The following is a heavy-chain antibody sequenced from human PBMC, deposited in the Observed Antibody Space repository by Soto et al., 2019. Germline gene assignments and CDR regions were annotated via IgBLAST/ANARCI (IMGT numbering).Heavy chain of an antibody. V-gene: IGHV4-31*03. J-gene: IGHJ4*02. CDR1: GNSINSGDYY. Sequence: QVQLQESGPGLVRPSQTLSLTCTVSGNSINSGDYYWSWIRQHLLKGPEWIVYITSTGSTNYNPSPKTRLAVSMETSKTRYALRLTSVTAADTAVYYCARLGYGSGMLALFYVGSWGQGTLVTVSS. D-gene: IGHD3-10*01. CDR3: ARLGYGSGMLALFYVGS. CDR2: ITSTGST.